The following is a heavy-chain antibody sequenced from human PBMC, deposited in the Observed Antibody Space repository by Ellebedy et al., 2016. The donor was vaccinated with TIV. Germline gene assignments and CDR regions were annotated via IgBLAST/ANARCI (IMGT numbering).Heavy chain of an antibody. Sequence: GGSLRLSCTGSGFNFANYGMHWVRQAPGQGLEWMGIMNPSGGSTTYAQKFQGRVTMTRDRSTSTAYMELSSLTPDDTAVYYCTRGSGYSFAFPFLYWGPGTLVTVS. D-gene: IGHD5-18*01. CDR2: MNPSGGST. V-gene: IGHV1-46*03. J-gene: IGHJ4*02. CDR1: GFNFANYG. CDR3: TRGSGYSFAFPFLY.